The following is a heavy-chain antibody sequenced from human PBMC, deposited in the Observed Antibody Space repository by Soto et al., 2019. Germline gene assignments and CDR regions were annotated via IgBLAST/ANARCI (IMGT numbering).Heavy chain of an antibody. Sequence: ASVKVSCKXSGYTFTGYYMHWVRQAPGQGLEWMGWINPNSGGTNYAQKFQGRVTMTRDTSISTAYMELSRLRSDDTAVYYCASRPGYSYGENWFDPWGQGTLVTVS. J-gene: IGHJ5*02. CDR2: INPNSGGT. CDR3: ASRPGYSYGENWFDP. V-gene: IGHV1-2*02. D-gene: IGHD5-18*01. CDR1: GYTFTGYY.